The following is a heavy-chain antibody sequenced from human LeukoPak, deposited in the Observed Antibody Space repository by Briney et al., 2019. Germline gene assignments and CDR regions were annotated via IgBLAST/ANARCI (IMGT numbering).Heavy chain of an antibody. CDR3: ARGTSRGKIDY. J-gene: IGHJ4*02. D-gene: IGHD1-26*01. CDR2: INPSGGST. CDR1: GYTFTSYY. Sequence: ASVNVSCTASGYTFTSYYMHWVRQAPGQGLEWMGIINPSGGSTSYAQKFQGRVTMTRDTSTSTVYMELSSLRSEDTAVYYCARGTSRGKIDYWGQGTLVTVSS. V-gene: IGHV1-46*01.